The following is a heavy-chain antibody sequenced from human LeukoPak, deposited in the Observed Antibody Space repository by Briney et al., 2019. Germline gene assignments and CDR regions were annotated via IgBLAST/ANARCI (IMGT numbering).Heavy chain of an antibody. J-gene: IGHJ4*02. CDR1: GFTFSSYG. V-gene: IGHV3-30*18. Sequence: GGSLRLSCAASGFTFSSYGMHWVRQAPGKGLEWVALISYDASEKYYADSVKGRFTLSRDNSKNTVSLQMGSLRAEDTAVYYCAKALGGRSWAFDYWGRGTLVTVSS. D-gene: IGHD2-15*01. CDR2: ISYDASEK. CDR3: AKALGGRSWAFDY.